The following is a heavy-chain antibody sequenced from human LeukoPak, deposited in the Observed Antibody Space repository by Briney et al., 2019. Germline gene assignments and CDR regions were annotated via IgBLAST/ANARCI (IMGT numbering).Heavy chain of an antibody. CDR2: IWYDGSNK. CDR3: AREVATENGGHDY. V-gene: IGHV3-33*01. J-gene: IGHJ4*02. CDR1: GFTFSSYG. Sequence: GGSLRLSCAASGFTFSSYGMHWVRQAPGKGLEWVAVIWYDGSNKYYADSVKGRFTISRDNSKNTLYLQMNSLRAEDTAVYYCAREVATENGGHDYWGQGTLVTVSS. D-gene: IGHD5-12*01.